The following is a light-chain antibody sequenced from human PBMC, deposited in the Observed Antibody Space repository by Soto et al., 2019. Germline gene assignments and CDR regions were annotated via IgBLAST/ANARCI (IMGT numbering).Light chain of an antibody. V-gene: IGKV3-11*01. CDR1: QSVRSY. CDR2: DAS. Sequence: EIVLTLSPATLSLSLGERATLSCRASQSVRSYLAWYHQKPGQAPRLLIYDASNRATGIPARFSGSESGTDFTLTISSLEPEDSAGYYWQQRINWPQTFGQGTKVDIK. CDR3: QQRINWPQT. J-gene: IGKJ1*01.